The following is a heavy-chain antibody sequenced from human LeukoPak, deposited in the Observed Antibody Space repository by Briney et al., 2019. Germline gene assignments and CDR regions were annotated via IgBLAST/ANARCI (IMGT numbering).Heavy chain of an antibody. CDR3: ARDVLTMVRGVRYYCYMGV. Sequence: PSETLSLTCTVSGGSISSYYWSWIRQPAGKGLEWIGRIYTSGSTNCNPSLKSRVTMSVDTSKNQFSLKLSSVTAVDTAVYYCARDVLTMVRGVRYYCYMGVWGKGTTVTISS. V-gene: IGHV4-4*07. D-gene: IGHD3-10*01. CDR2: IYTSGST. J-gene: IGHJ6*03. CDR1: GGSISSYY.